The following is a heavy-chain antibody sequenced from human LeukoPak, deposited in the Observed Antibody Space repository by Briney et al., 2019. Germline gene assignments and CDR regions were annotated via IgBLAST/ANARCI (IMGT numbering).Heavy chain of an antibody. D-gene: IGHD3-3*01. Sequence: PSETLSLTCTVSGGSVSSYYWSWIRQPPGKGLEWIGYINHSGNTNCNPSLKSRVTISVDTSKNQFSLKLTSVTAADTAVYYCAREERYYDFWRGLGDWGQGTLVTVSS. V-gene: IGHV4-59*02. CDR3: AREERYYDFWRGLGD. CDR2: INHSGNT. CDR1: GGSVSSYY. J-gene: IGHJ4*02.